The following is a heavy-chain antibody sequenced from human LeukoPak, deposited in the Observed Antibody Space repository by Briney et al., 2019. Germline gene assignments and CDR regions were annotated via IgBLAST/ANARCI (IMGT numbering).Heavy chain of an antibody. CDR1: GFTISSYG. V-gene: IGHV3-23*01. CDR2: ISGRAGAGNT. D-gene: IGHD2-2*01. Sequence: PGGTLRLSCAASGFTISSYGMNWVRQAPGKGLEWVSGISGRAGAGNTYYADSVKGRFTISRDNSKNTLYLQMNSLRAEDTAVYYCARAGGVVVPAYFDYWGQGTLVTVSS. J-gene: IGHJ4*02. CDR3: ARAGGVVVPAYFDY.